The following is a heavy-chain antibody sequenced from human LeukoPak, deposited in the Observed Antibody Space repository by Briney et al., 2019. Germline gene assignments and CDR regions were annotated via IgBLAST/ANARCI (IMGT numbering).Heavy chain of an antibody. CDR2: INHSGST. Sequence: PSETLSLTCAVYGGSFSGYYWSWIRQPPGKGLEWIGEINHSGSTNYNPSLKSRVTISVDTSKNQFSLKLSSVTAADTAVYYCARGHGHAFDIWGQGTMVTVSS. CDR3: ARGHGHAFDI. J-gene: IGHJ3*02. V-gene: IGHV4-34*01. CDR1: GGSFSGYY.